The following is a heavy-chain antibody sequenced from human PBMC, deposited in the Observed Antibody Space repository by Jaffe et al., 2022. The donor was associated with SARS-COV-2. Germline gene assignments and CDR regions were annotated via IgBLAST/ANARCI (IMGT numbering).Heavy chain of an antibody. CDR2: ISYDGSNK. Sequence: QVQLVESGGGVVQPGRSLRLSCAASGFTFSSYGMHWVRQAPGKGLEWVAVISYDGSNKYYADSVKGRFTISRDNSKNTLYLQMNSLRAEDTAVYYCAKGIGNKYDILTGHLYYYYGMDVWGQGTTVTVSS. J-gene: IGHJ6*02. D-gene: IGHD3-9*01. CDR3: AKGIGNKYDILTGHLYYYYGMDV. V-gene: IGHV3-30*18. CDR1: GFTFSSYG.